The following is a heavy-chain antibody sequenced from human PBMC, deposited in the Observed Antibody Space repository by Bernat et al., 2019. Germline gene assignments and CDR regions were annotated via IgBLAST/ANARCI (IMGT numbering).Heavy chain of an antibody. CDR1: GFSFSRYS. V-gene: IGHV3-23*04. D-gene: IGHD6-19*01. Sequence: EVQLVESGGGLVQPGGSLRLSCAASGFSFSRYSMNWVRQAPGKGLEWVSYISGSGGSTYYADSVKGRFTISRDNSKNTLYLQMNSLRAEDTAVYYCAKAIYRGIAVAGYYFDYWGQGTLVTVSS. J-gene: IGHJ4*02. CDR2: ISGSGGST. CDR3: AKAIYRGIAVAGYYFDY.